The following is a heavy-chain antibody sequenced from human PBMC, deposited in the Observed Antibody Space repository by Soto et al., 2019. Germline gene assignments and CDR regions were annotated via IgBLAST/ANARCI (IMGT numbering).Heavy chain of an antibody. CDR1: GYSFTSYW. Sequence: PGESLKISCKGSGYSFTSYWIGWVRQMPGKGLGWMWIIYPGDSDTRYSPSFQGQGTISADKSSSTAHLQGSSLEASDPAMYYCASRCSGGSCYERAFDIWGQGTMVTVS. D-gene: IGHD2-15*01. CDR2: IYPGDSDT. V-gene: IGHV5-51*01. J-gene: IGHJ3*02. CDR3: ASRCSGGSCYERAFDI.